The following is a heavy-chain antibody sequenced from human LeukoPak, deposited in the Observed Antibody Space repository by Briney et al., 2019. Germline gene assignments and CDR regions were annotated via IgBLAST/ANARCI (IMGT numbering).Heavy chain of an antibody. CDR1: GGSISSYY. V-gene: IGHV4-34*01. J-gene: IGHJ5*02. CDR3: ARATPMYSSSWYNWFDP. Sequence: SETLSLTCTVSGGSISSYYWSWIRQPPGKGLEWIGEINHSGSTNYNPSLKSRVTISVDTSKNQFSLKLSSVTAADTAVYYCARATPMYSSSWYNWFDPWGQGTLVTVSS. D-gene: IGHD6-13*01. CDR2: INHSGST.